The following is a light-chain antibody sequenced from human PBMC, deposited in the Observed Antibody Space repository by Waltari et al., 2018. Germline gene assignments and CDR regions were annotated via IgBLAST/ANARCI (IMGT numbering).Light chain of an antibody. CDR1: QSIRNY. CDR2: GAS. Sequence: DIQMTQSPSALSASVGDRVTITCRASQSIRNYLNWYQQKPGKPPKVLIYGASSLQSGVPSRFSCSGSGTDFTLIINNLQPEDFAVYYCQQSYSTLVTFGQGTRLEIK. V-gene: IGKV1-39*01. CDR3: QQSYSTLVT. J-gene: IGKJ5*01.